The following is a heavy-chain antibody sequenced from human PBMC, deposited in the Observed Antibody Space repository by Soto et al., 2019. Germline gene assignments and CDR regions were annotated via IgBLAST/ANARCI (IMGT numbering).Heavy chain of an antibody. Sequence: SETLSLTCAVYGGSFSGYYWSWIRQPPGKGLEWIGEINHSGSTNYNPSLKSRVTISVDTSKNQFSLKLSSVTAADTAVYYCARYHGVEYYDILTGSERAVYYYYGMDVWGQGTTVTVSS. CDR1: GGSFSGYY. CDR3: ARYHGVEYYDILTGSERAVYYYYGMDV. V-gene: IGHV4-34*01. CDR2: INHSGST. D-gene: IGHD3-9*01. J-gene: IGHJ6*02.